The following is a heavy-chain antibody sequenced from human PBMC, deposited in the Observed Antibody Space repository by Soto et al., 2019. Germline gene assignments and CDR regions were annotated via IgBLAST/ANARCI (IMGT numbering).Heavy chain of an antibody. CDR3: VREGSGWYSRGSFDF. CDR1: GFTFSNYA. CDR2: ISGSGGGA. V-gene: IGHV3-23*01. D-gene: IGHD6-19*01. Sequence: GGSLRLSCAVSGFTFSNYAMNWVRQAPGKGLEWVSVISGSGGGAYYADSVQGRFTVSRDNSKNTLYLQMNSLRAEDTAIYYCVREGSGWYSRGSFDFWGRGTMATVSS. J-gene: IGHJ3*01.